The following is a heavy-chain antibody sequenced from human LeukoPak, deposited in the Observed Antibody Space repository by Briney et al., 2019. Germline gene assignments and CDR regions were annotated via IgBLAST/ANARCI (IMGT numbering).Heavy chain of an antibody. D-gene: IGHD3-10*01. CDR2: INPSGRST. Sequence: GASVKVSCKASGYTFTSYFMHWVRQAPGQGLEWMGIINPSGRSTNYAQNFQGRVTMTRDTSTSTVHMELSSLRSEDTAVYYCGRGGDTYYGSGRLEYFYYMDVWGKGTTVTVSS. V-gene: IGHV1-46*01. CDR1: GYTFTSYF. J-gene: IGHJ6*03. CDR3: GRGGDTYYGSGRLEYFYYMDV.